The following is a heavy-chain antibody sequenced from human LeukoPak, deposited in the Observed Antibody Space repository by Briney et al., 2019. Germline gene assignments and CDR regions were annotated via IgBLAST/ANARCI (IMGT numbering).Heavy chain of an antibody. CDR1: GFTFSSYA. V-gene: IGHV3-23*01. Sequence: PGGSLRLSCAASGFTFSSYAMSWVGQAPGKGLEWVSAISGSGGSTYYADSVKGRFTISRNNSKNTLYLQMNSLRAEDTAVYYCAKGGGAYYYYYMDVWGKGTTVTVSS. CDR3: AKGGGAYYYYYMDV. D-gene: IGHD1-26*01. J-gene: IGHJ6*03. CDR2: ISGSGGST.